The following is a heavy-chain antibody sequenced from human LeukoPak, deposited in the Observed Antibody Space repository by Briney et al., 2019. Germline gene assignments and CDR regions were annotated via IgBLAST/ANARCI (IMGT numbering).Heavy chain of an antibody. CDR2: ISNGGDYA. D-gene: IGHD2-15*01. Sequence: PGGSLRLSCAASGLIFSSYAMSWVRQTPGKGLEWVSVISNGGDYAYYADSVKGRFTISRDNSKNTLYLQMDTLRAEDTAVYYCARDLCSGGSCYFDYWGQGTLVTVSS. CDR1: GLIFSSYA. CDR3: ARDLCSGGSCYFDY. V-gene: IGHV3-23*01. J-gene: IGHJ4*02.